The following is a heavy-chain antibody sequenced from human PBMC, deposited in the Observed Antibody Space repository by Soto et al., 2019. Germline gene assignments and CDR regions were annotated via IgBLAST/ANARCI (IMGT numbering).Heavy chain of an antibody. CDR1: GFTFSSYG. J-gene: IGHJ4*02. V-gene: IGHV3-33*01. D-gene: IGHD5-18*01. CDR2: IWYDGSNK. CDR3: ARGHSYLDY. Sequence: PVGSVRLSCPASGFTFSSYGMHWVRQAPGKGLEWVAVIWYDGSNKDYADSVKGRFTVSRDNSKNTLYLQMNSLRAEDTGVYYCARGHSYLDYWGQGTLVTVSS.